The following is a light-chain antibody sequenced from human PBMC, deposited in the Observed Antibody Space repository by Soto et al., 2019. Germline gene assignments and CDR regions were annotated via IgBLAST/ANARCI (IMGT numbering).Light chain of an antibody. CDR2: EVS. J-gene: IGLJ1*01. CDR1: SSDVGGYNY. Sequence: QSALTQPASVSGSPGQSITISCTGTSSDVGGYNYVSWYQQHPGKAPKLMIYEVSNRPSGVSNRFSGSKSGNTASLTISGLHAEDDADYYCSSYTSSSIAYVFGTGTKVTVL. CDR3: SSYTSSSIAYV. V-gene: IGLV2-14*01.